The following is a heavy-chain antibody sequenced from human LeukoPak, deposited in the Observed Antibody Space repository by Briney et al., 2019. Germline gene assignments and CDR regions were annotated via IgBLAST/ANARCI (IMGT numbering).Heavy chain of an antibody. CDR3: ARVGDTTVTTQYFQH. CDR1: GGSISSYY. J-gene: IGHJ1*01. V-gene: IGHV4-59*01. D-gene: IGHD4-17*01. CDR2: TYYSGST. Sequence: SETLSLTCTVSGGSISSYYWSWIRQPPGKGLEWIGYTYYSGSTNYNPSLKSRVTTSVDTSKNQFSLKLSSVTAADTAVYYCARVGDTTVTTQYFQHWGQGTLVTVSS.